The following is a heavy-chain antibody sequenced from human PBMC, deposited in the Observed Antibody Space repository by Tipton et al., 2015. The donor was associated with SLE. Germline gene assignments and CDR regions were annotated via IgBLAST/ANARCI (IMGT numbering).Heavy chain of an antibody. CDR1: GYSMSRGYY. J-gene: IGHJ4*02. CDR2: IYHSGSP. CDR3: ARCEVGDFDS. D-gene: IGHD3-16*01. V-gene: IGHV4-38-2*01. Sequence: TLSLTCAVSGYSMSRGYYWGWIRQPPGKGLEWIGNIYHSGSPSYNPSRKSRVTISVDTSKNQFSLNLTSVTAADTAVYYCARCEVGDFDSWGQGKLVTVSS.